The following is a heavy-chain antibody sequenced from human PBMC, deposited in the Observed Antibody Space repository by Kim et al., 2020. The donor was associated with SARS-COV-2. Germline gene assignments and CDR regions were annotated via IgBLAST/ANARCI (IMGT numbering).Heavy chain of an antibody. V-gene: IGHV4-31*03. J-gene: IGHJ4*02. Sequence: SETLSLTCTVSGGSISSGGYYWSWIRQHPGKGLEWIGYIYYSGSTYYNPSLKSRVTISVDTSKNQFSLKLSSVTAADTAVYYCARDSRHSGSVVYWGQGTLVTVSS. D-gene: IGHD6-19*01. CDR2: IYYSGST. CDR1: GGSISSGGYY. CDR3: ARDSRHSGSVVY.